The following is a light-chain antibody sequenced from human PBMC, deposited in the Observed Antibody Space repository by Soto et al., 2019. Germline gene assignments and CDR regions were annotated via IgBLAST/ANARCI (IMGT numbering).Light chain of an antibody. CDR2: EGT. Sequence: QSALTQPPSASGSPGQSVTMSCTGTSSDVGGYKYVSWYQQHPGKAPKLMIYEGTKRPSGVPDRFSGSKSGDTASLTVSGLQAEDEADYYCVSYAGSNNLVFGGGTQLTVL. V-gene: IGLV2-8*01. CDR1: SSDVGGYKY. CDR3: VSYAGSNNLV. J-gene: IGLJ3*02.